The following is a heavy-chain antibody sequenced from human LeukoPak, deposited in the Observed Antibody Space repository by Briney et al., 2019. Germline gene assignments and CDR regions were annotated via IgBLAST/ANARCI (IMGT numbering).Heavy chain of an antibody. CDR1: GGSISSGGYY. D-gene: IGHD5-18*01. Sequence: PSETLSLTCTVSGGSISSGGYYWSWIRQHPGKGLEWIGYIYYSGSTYYNPSFKSRVTISVDTSKNQFSLKLSSVTAADTAVYYCARERARGYSSDWFDPWGQGTLVTVSS. J-gene: IGHJ5*02. CDR3: ARERARGYSSDWFDP. V-gene: IGHV4-31*03. CDR2: IYYSGST.